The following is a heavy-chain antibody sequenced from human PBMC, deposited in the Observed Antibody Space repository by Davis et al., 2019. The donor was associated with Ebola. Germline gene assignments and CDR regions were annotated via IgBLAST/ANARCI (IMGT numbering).Heavy chain of an antibody. J-gene: IGHJ4*02. CDR3: ARAGVAYFDY. CDR1: GYSFFSHG. Sequence: AASVKVSCKASGYSFFSHGIAWVRQAPGQGLEWMGWISTYNGNTNYAQKFQGRFTMTTDTSTSTAYMDLRSLTSDDTAVYYCARAGVAYFDYWGQGTLVTVSS. CDR2: ISTYNGNT. D-gene: IGHD5-12*01. V-gene: IGHV1-18*04.